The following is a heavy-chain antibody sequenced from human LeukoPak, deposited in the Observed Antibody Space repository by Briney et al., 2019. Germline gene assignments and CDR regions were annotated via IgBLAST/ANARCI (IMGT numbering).Heavy chain of an antibody. Sequence: GASVKVSCKASGYTFTSYYMHWVRQAPGQGLEWMGIINPSGGSTSYAQKFQGRVTMTEDTSTDTAYMELSSLRSEDTAVYYCATDVEMATRDFDYWGQGTLVTVSS. D-gene: IGHD5-24*01. CDR1: GYTFTSYY. V-gene: IGHV1-46*01. CDR2: INPSGGST. J-gene: IGHJ4*02. CDR3: ATDVEMATRDFDY.